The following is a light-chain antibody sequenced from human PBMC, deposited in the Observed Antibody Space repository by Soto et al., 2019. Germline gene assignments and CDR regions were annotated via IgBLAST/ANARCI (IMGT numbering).Light chain of an antibody. CDR1: QSISSY. V-gene: IGKV1-17*01. CDR3: LQHNSYPPV. J-gene: IGKJ1*01. Sequence: DIQMTQSPSSLSASVGDRVILTCRASQSISSYLNWYQQKPGKAPKLLIYAASSLQSGVPSRFSGSGSGTEFTLTISSLQPEDFATYYCLQHNSYPPVFGQGTKVDI. CDR2: AAS.